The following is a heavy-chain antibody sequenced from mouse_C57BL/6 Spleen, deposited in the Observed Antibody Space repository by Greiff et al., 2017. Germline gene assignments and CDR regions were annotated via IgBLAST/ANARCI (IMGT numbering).Heavy chain of an antibody. J-gene: IGHJ4*01. CDR2: IDPETGGT. Sequence: QVQLQQSGAELVRPGASVTLSCKASGYTFTDYEMHWVKQTPVHGLEWIGAIDPETGGTAYNQKFKGQAILTADKSSSTAYMELRSLTSEDSAVYYCTRFEDAMDDWGQGTSVTVSS. V-gene: IGHV1-15*01. CDR3: TRFEDAMDD. CDR1: GYTFTDYE.